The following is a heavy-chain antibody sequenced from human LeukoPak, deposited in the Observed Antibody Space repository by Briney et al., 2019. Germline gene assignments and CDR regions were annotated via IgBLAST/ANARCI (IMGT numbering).Heavy chain of an antibody. CDR1: GYTFTNYY. V-gene: IGHV1-46*01. D-gene: IGHD6-19*01. CDR3: ARVGDSSGWFFDY. CDR2: INPGDGGA. J-gene: IGHJ4*02. Sequence: ASVKVSCKASGYTFTNYYMHWLRQAPRQGLEWMGIINPGDGGATYAQNFQGRVTMTRDTSTSTVYMELSSLRSVDTAVYYCARVGDSSGWFFDYWGQGTLVTVSS.